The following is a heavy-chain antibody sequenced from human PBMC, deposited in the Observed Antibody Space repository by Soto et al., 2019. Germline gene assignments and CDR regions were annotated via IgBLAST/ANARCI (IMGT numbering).Heavy chain of an antibody. Sequence: SVKVSCKASGFTFTISAVQWVRQARGQRLGRIGWIVVGSGNTNYAQKYQERVTITRDMSTSTAYMELSSLRSEESAVYYCAADDPPGYYYGMDVWGQGTTVTVSS. V-gene: IGHV1-58*01. CDR3: AADDPPGYYYGMDV. CDR2: IVVGSGNT. J-gene: IGHJ6*02. CDR1: GFTFTISA.